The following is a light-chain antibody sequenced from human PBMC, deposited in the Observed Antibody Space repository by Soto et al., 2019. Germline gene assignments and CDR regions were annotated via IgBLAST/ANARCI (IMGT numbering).Light chain of an antibody. CDR3: QSYDSSLSASV. CDR2: GDS. J-gene: IGLJ3*02. Sequence: QSVLTQPPSVSGAPGQRVTISCSGSRSNIGAGYDVHWYQQLPGTAPKLLIYGDSNRPSGVPDRFSGSKSGTSASLAITGLQADDEADYYCQSYDSSLSASVFGGGTKLTVL. CDR1: RSNIGAGYD. V-gene: IGLV1-40*01.